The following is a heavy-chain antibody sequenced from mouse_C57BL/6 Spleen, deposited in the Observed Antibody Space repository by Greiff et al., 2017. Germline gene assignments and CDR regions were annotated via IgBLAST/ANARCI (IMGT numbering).Heavy chain of an antibody. V-gene: IGHV5-4*01. CDR1: GFTFSSYA. D-gene: IGHD1-1*01. Sequence: EVQRVESGGGLVKPGGSLKLSCAASGFTFSSYAMSWVRQTPEKRLEWVATISDGGSYTYYPDNVKGRFTISRDNAKNNLYLQMSHLKSEDTAMYYCARENYGSRRAWFAYWGQGTLVTVSA. CDR3: ARENYGSRRAWFAY. CDR2: ISDGGSYT. J-gene: IGHJ3*01.